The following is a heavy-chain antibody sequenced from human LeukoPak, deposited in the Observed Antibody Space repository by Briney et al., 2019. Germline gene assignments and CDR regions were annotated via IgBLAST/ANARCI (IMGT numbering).Heavy chain of an antibody. CDR2: IYYTGSA. Sequence: SETLSLTCTVSGGSINNYYWTWIRQPPGKGLEWIGYIYYTGSANYNSSLQNRVTISVDTSNNHFSLKLNSVTAADTAVYYCARIAPGMSFDYWGQGTLVTVSS. CDR3: ARIAPGMSFDY. D-gene: IGHD1-14*01. J-gene: IGHJ4*02. V-gene: IGHV4-59*01. CDR1: GGSINNYY.